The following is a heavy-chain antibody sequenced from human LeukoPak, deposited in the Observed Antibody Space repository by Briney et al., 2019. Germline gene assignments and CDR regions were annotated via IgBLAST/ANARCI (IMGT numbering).Heavy chain of an antibody. Sequence: ASVKVSCKASGYTFTSYYMHWVRQAPGQGLEWMGIINPSGGSTSYAQKFQGRVTITTDESTSTAYMELSSLRSEDTAVYYCARNSGYDLRYYYYMDVWGKGTTVTVSS. D-gene: IGHD5-12*01. CDR3: ARNSGYDLRYYYYMDV. CDR2: INPSGGST. CDR1: GYTFTSYY. V-gene: IGHV1-46*01. J-gene: IGHJ6*03.